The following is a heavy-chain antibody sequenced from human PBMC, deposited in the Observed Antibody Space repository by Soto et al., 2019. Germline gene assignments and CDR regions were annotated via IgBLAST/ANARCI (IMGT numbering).Heavy chain of an antibody. CDR3: GRVGYSSGWYEY. CDR2: MHPGEGDT. V-gene: IGHV5-51*01. J-gene: IGHJ4*02. D-gene: IGHD6-19*01. Sequence: GESLKISCTGFGYSFVSYWIGWVRQTPGKGLEWVAIMHPGEGDTRYSPSFQGQVTISADKSISTAYLQWSSLKASDTAMYYCGRVGYSSGWYEYWGQGTLVTVSS. CDR1: GYSFVSYW.